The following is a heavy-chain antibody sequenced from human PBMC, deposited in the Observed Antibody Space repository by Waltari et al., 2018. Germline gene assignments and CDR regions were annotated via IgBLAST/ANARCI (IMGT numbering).Heavy chain of an antibody. Sequence: EVQLVESGGGWIQPGGSLRLSCAASGFTVSSHYMNWVRQAPGTGLEWVSVINSGGDTHYADSGKGRFTISRDNSKNTVYLQMNTLRAEDTALYYCTRDVTGYYYFDLWGRGTLVTVSS. CDR2: INSGGDT. V-gene: IGHV3-53*01. CDR1: GFTVSSHY. CDR3: TRDVTGYYYFDL. J-gene: IGHJ2*01.